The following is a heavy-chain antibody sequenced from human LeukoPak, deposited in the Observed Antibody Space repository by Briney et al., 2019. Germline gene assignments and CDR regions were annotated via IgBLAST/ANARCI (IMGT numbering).Heavy chain of an antibody. J-gene: IGHJ1*01. CDR1: GLNFDDYS. Sequence: GGSLRLSCGAAGLNFDDYSIHWGRQAPVKGLEWVSLISGDGGSTFYADSLRGRFTISRDDTTHSLHLQMRRLRSEHTAIYFCERERASSRRYDQWGQSPLV. D-gene: IGHD2-2*01. V-gene: IGHV3-43*02. CDR2: ISGDGGST. CDR3: ERERASSRRYDQ.